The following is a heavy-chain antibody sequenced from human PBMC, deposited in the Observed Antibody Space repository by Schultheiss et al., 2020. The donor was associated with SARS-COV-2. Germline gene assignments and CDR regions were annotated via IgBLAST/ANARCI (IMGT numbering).Heavy chain of an antibody. V-gene: IGHV1-69*06. CDR3: ARTAANIYDFLDYYGMDV. D-gene: IGHD5/OR15-5a*01. Sequence: SVKVSCKASGYTFTSYYMHWVRQAPGQGLEWMGGIIPIFGTANYAQKFQGRVTITADKSTSTAYMELSSLRSEDTAVYYCARTAANIYDFLDYYGMDVWGQGTTVTVS. CDR2: IIPIFGTA. J-gene: IGHJ6*02. CDR1: GYTFTSYY.